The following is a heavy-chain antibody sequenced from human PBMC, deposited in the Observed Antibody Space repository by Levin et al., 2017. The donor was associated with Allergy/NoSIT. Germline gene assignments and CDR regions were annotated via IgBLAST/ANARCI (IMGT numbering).Heavy chain of an antibody. CDR2: IYYSGST. D-gene: IGHD6-19*01. Sequence: PSETLSLTCTVSGGSVSSGSYYWSWIRQPPGKGLEWIGYIYYSGSTNYNPSLKSRVTISVDTSKNQFSLKLSSVTAADTAVYYCARVPGYSSGWRFDYWGQGTLVTVSS. CDR1: GGSVSSGSYY. V-gene: IGHV4-61*01. J-gene: IGHJ4*02. CDR3: ARVPGYSSGWRFDY.